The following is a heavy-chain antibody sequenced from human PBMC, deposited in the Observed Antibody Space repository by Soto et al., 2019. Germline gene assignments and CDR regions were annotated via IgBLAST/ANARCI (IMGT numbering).Heavy chain of an antibody. CDR1: GFTFSSYS. Sequence: VGSLRLSCAASGFTFSSYSMNWVRQAPGKGLEWVSSISSSSSYIYYADSVKGRFTISRDNAKNSLYLQMNSLRAEDTAVYYCASLYYYGSGSYYAFDIWGQGTMVTVSS. V-gene: IGHV3-21*01. CDR3: ASLYYYGSGSYYAFDI. D-gene: IGHD3-10*01. CDR2: ISSSSSYI. J-gene: IGHJ3*02.